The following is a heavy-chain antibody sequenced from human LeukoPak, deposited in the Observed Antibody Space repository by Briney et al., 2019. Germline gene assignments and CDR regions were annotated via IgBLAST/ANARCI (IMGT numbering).Heavy chain of an antibody. Sequence: PGGSLRLSCAASGFTFSSYSMNWVRQAPGKGLEWVSSISSSSSYIYYADSVKGRFTISRDNAKNSLYLQMNSLRAEDTAVYYCARDIGSGSWFVYGMDVWGQGTTVTVSS. V-gene: IGHV3-21*01. D-gene: IGHD6-13*01. CDR2: ISSSSSYI. J-gene: IGHJ6*02. CDR1: GFTFSSYS. CDR3: ARDIGSGSWFVYGMDV.